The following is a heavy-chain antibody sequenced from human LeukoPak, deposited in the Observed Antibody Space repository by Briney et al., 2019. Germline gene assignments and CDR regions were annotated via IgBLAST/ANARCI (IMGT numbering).Heavy chain of an antibody. CDR1: GGTFSSYA. CDR2: IIPIFGTA. Sequence: GSSVKVSCKASGGTFSSYAISWVRQAPGQGLEWMGGIIPIFGTANYAQKLQGRVTITADESTSTAYMELSSLRSEDTAVCYCARTESSGYYYEPKNGMDVWGQGTTVTVSS. CDR3: ARTESSGYYYEPKNGMDV. J-gene: IGHJ6*02. V-gene: IGHV1-69*01. D-gene: IGHD3-22*01.